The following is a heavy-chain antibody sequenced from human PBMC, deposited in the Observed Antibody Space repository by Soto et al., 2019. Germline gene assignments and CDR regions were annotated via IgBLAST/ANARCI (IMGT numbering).Heavy chain of an antibody. D-gene: IGHD6-19*01. V-gene: IGHV3-23*01. Sequence: GGSLRLSCAASGFTFSSYAMSWVRQAPGKGLEWVSAISGSGGSTYYADSVKGRFTISRDNSKNTLYLQMNSLRAEDTAVYYCAKTSGAGWYSTAEFDYWGQGTLVTVSS. CDR3: AKTSGAGWYSTAEFDY. CDR1: GFTFSSYA. J-gene: IGHJ4*02. CDR2: ISGSGGST.